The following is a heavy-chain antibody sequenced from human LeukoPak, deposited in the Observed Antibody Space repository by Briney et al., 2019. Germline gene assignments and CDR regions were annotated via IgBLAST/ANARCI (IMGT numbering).Heavy chain of an antibody. CDR3: AKLAVYDILTGYYKNWFDP. J-gene: IGHJ5*02. CDR2: VSGSGDTT. V-gene: IGHV3-23*01. Sequence: GSLRLSCAASGFTFSNFAMTWVRPAPGKGLEWVSGVSGSGDTTYYADSVRGRFTISRENSKNILYLQMNSLRAEDTALYFCAKLAVYDILTGYYKNWFDPWGQGTLVSVSS. CDR1: GFTFSNFA. D-gene: IGHD3-9*01.